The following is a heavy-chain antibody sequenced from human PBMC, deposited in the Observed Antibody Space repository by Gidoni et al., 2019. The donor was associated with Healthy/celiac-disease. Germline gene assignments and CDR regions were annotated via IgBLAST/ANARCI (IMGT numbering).Heavy chain of an antibody. V-gene: IGHV3-30*02. CDR2: IRYDGSNK. CDR3: AKIGVGSPGSYYRYGMDV. CDR1: GFTFSSYG. J-gene: IGHJ6*02. D-gene: IGHD3-10*01. Sequence: QVQLVESGGGVVQPGGSLRLSCAASGFTFSSYGMHWVRQAPGKGLEWVAFIRYDGSNKYYADSVKGRFTISRDNSKNTLYLQMNSLRAEDTAVYYCAKIGVGSPGSYYRYGMDVWGQGTTVTVSS.